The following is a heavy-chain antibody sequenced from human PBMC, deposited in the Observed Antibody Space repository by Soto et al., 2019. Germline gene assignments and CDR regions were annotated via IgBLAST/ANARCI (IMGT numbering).Heavy chain of an antibody. V-gene: IGHV3-33*01. D-gene: IGHD6-13*01. CDR2: IWYDGSNK. CDR1: GFTFSSYG. CDR3: ARGGNSSTSYEVFDY. J-gene: IGHJ4*02. Sequence: QVQLVESGGGVVQPGRSLRLSCAASGFTFSSYGMHWVRQAPGKGLECVAFIWYDGSNKYYADSVKGRFTISRDNSKNTLYLQMNSLRAEDTAVYYCARGGNSSTSYEVFDYWGQGTLVTVSS.